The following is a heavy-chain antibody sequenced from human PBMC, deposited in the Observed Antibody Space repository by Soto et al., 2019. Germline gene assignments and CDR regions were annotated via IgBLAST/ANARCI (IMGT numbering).Heavy chain of an antibody. CDR3: ARSGSTSYDAH. CDR2: IIPILGIA. J-gene: IGHJ4*02. V-gene: IGHV1-69*02. D-gene: IGHD2-2*01. CDR1: GGTFSSYT. Sequence: QVQLVQSGAEVKKPGSSVKVSCKASGGTFSSYTISWVRQAPGQGLEWMGRIIPILGIANYAQKFQGRVTITADKSTSTAYMELSSLKAEDTAVYYCARSGSTSYDAHWGQGTLVTVSS.